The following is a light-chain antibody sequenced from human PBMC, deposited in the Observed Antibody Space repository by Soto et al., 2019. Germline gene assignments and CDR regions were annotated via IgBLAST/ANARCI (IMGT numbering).Light chain of an antibody. CDR1: QSISNY. V-gene: IGKV1-39*01. J-gene: IGKJ5*01. Sequence: DIQMTQSPSSLSASVGDRVTITCRASQSISNYLNWYQQKPGKAPKLLIYAASSLQSGVPSRFSGSGSGTDFTLTISSLQPDDFATYYCQQSYSSPITLGQGTRLEI. CDR2: AAS. CDR3: QQSYSSPIT.